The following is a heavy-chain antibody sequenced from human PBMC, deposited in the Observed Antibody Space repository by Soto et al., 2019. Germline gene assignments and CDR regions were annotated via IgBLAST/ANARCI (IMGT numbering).Heavy chain of an antibody. D-gene: IGHD2-8*02. Sequence: QAQLVQSGVEVKKPGASVKVSCKTSGYTFTSSGISWVRQAPGQGLEWMGWISAYNGYTHYAQNFQGRVTMTTDTSTSTAYMELRSLTSHDTAVYYCAMDCSGGVCHLNGWGQGTTVTVSS. J-gene: IGHJ6*02. CDR2: ISAYNGYT. CDR3: AMDCSGGVCHLNG. V-gene: IGHV1-18*04. CDR1: GYTFTSSG.